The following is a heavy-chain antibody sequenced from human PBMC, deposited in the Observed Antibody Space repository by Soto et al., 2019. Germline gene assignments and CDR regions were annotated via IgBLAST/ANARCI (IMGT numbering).Heavy chain of an antibody. CDR2: INHSGST. CDR1: GGSFSGYY. CDR3: ARSSPYYYDSSGYPHLYYYYGMDV. V-gene: IGHV4-34*01. Sequence: PSETLSLTCAVYGGSFSGYYWRWIRQPPGKGLEWIGEINHSGSTNYNPSLKSRVTISVDTSKNQFSLKLSSVTAADTAVYYCARSSPYYYDSSGYPHLYYYYGMDVWGQGTTVTVSS. J-gene: IGHJ6*02. D-gene: IGHD3-22*01.